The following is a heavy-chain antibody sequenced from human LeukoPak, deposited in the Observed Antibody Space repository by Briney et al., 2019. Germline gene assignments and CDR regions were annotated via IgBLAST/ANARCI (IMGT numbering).Heavy chain of an antibody. CDR2: IYYSGNT. Sequence: SETLSLTCTASGGSMSNYYWSWIRQPPGKGLEWIGYIYYSGNTNYNPSLKSRVTISIDASKNQFSLELTSVTAADTAVYYCARSGGLSSYLYWGQGAQVTVSS. V-gene: IGHV4-59*01. CDR3: ARSGGLSSYLY. J-gene: IGHJ4*02. D-gene: IGHD2-2*01. CDR1: GGSMSNYY.